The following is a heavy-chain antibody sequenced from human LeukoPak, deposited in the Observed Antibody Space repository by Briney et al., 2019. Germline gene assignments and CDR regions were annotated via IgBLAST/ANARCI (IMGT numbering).Heavy chain of an antibody. CDR3: ARNSGSYSSAFDI. D-gene: IGHD1-26*01. CDR1: GFTFSSYS. J-gene: IGHJ3*02. CDR2: ISSSSSTI. Sequence: GGSLRLSCAASGFTFSSYSMNWVRQAPGKGLEWVSYISSSSSTIYYADSVKGRFTISRDNAKNSLYLQMNSLRAEDTAVYYCARNSGSYSSAFDIWGQGTMVTVSS. V-gene: IGHV3-48*04.